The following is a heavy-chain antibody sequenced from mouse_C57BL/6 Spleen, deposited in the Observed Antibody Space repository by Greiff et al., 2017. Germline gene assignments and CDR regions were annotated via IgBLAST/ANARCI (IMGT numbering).Heavy chain of an antibody. V-gene: IGHV1-39*01. Sequence: VQLQQSGPELVKPGASVKISCKASGYSFTDYNMNWVKQSNGKSLEWIGVINPNYGTTSYNQKFKGKATLTVDQSSSTAYMQLNSLTSEDSAVYYWSRASYGSSYDYFDYWGQGTTLTVSS. D-gene: IGHD1-1*01. CDR1: GYSFTDYN. J-gene: IGHJ2*01. CDR2: INPNYGTT. CDR3: SRASYGSSYDYFDY.